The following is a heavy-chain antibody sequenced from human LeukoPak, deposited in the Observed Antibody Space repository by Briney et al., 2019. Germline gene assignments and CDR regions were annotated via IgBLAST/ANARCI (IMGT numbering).Heavy chain of an antibody. CDR1: GFTFSSYW. J-gene: IGHJ6*03. V-gene: IGHV3-7*01. CDR2: IKQDGSEK. Sequence: GGSLRLSCAASGFTFSSYWMSWVRQAPGKGLEWVANIKQDGSEKYYVDSVKGRFTISRDNAKNSLYLQMNSLRAEDTAVYYCARLAVAGWVLYYYYYYYMDVWGKGTTVTVSS. CDR3: ARLAVAGWVLYYYYYYYMDV. D-gene: IGHD6-19*01.